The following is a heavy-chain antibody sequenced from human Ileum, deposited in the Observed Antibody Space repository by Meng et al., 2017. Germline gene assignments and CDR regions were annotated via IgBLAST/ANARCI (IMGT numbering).Heavy chain of an antibody. CDR2: IDPGNGNR. Sequence: VQLVQSGIEVKKPGASVKVSCEPSGYTFTTFGISWVRQAPGQGLEWMGWIDPGNGNRNFAQKFQDRITLTTDTTTTTAYMELRSLRSDDTAIFYCARDRQWVFDYWGQGTLVTVSS. CDR3: ARDRQWVFDY. CDR1: GYTFTTFG. D-gene: IGHD6-19*01. J-gene: IGHJ4*02. V-gene: IGHV1-18*01.